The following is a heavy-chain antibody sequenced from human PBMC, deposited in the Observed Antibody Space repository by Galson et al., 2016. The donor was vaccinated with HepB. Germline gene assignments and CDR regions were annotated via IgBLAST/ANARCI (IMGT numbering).Heavy chain of an antibody. CDR3: ATTKGRQQLIMYYYAMDV. CDR1: GGSLSGHY. D-gene: IGHD6-13*01. Sequence: SETLSLTCGVSGGSLSGHYWTWIRQPPGKGLEWIGEISHSGGTRYNPSLQSRVTISLDTSKNQFSLRLTSVTAADTGVYYCATTKGRQQLIMYYYAMDVWGPGTTVAVSS. J-gene: IGHJ6*02. V-gene: IGHV4-34*01. CDR2: ISHSGGT.